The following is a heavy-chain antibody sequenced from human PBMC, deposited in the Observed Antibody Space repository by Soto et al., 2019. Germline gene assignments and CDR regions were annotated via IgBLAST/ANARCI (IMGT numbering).Heavy chain of an antibody. CDR3: SHAPGRRGYYGMDV. V-gene: IGHV3-15*07. CDR1: GFTFSGSA. J-gene: IGHJ6*02. CDR2: IKTKADGGTT. D-gene: IGHD3-10*01. Sequence: PGGSLRLSCAASGFTFSGSAMHWVRQASEKGLEWVGRIKTKADGGTTDYAAPVKGRFIISRDDSKDTLYVQMNSLQTDDTGVYYCSHAPGRRGYYGMDVWGQGTTVTVSS.